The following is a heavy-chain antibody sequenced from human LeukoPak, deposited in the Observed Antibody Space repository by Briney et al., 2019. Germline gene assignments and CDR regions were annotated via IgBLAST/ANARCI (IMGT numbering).Heavy chain of an antibody. CDR1: GFTFDDYA. V-gene: IGHV3-9*01. Sequence: GGSLRLSCAASGFTFDDYAIHWVRQAPGKGLEWVSGISWNSGSIGYADSVKGRFTISRDNAKNSLYLQMNSLRAEDTALYYCAKDNNFAGNDAFDIWGQGTMVTVSS. D-gene: IGHD1-20*01. CDR2: ISWNSGSI. CDR3: AKDNNFAGNDAFDI. J-gene: IGHJ3*02.